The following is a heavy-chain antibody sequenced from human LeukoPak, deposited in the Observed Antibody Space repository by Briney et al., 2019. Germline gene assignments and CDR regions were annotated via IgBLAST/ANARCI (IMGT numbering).Heavy chain of an antibody. V-gene: IGHV1-8*01. CDR1: GYTFTSYD. CDR2: MNPNSGNT. CDR3: ARDITWFGELLPSGMDV. Sequence: ASVKVSCKASGYTFTSYDINWVRQATGQGLEWMGWMNPNSGNTGYAQKFQGRVTMTRNTSISTAYMELSSLRSEDTAVYYCARDITWFGELLPSGMDVWGQGTTVTVSS. D-gene: IGHD3-10*01. J-gene: IGHJ6*02.